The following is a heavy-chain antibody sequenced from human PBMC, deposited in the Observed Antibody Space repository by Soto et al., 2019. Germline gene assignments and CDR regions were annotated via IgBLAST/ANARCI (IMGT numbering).Heavy chain of an antibody. CDR1: GFNFSIYS. D-gene: IGHD2-15*01. J-gene: IGHJ4*02. V-gene: IGHV3-23*01. Sequence: EVRLSESGGGLVQPGESLRLSCAASGFNFSIYSMIWVRQAPGKGLEWVSGISATTGKTYYTNSVKGRFTISRDNFENTLFLQMNNMRAEDTAIYYCAIDSDGGYWGQGTLVTVSS. CDR3: AIDSDGGY. CDR2: ISATTGKT.